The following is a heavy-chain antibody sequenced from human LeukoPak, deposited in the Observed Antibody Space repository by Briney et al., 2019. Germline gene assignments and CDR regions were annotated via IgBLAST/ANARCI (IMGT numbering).Heavy chain of an antibody. Sequence: PGGPLRLSCAASGFTFSSYGMHWVRQAPGKGLEWVAVISYDGSNKYYADSVKGRFTISRDNSKNTLYLQMNSLRAEDTAVYYCAKDLGDYGNGNFDYWGQGTLVTVSS. D-gene: IGHD4-17*01. CDR1: GFTFSSYG. J-gene: IGHJ4*02. CDR2: ISYDGSNK. CDR3: AKDLGDYGNGNFDY. V-gene: IGHV3-30*18.